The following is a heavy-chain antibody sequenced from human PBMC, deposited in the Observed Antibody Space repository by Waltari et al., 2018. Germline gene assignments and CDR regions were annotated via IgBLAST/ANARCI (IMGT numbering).Heavy chain of an antibody. CDR2: ISGSGGSK. Sequence: EVQLVESGGGLVQPGGSLRLSCAASGFTFSSYAMSWVRKAPGKGLEWVSAISGSGGSKYYADSVKGRFTISRDNSKNTLYLQMNSLRAEDTAVYYCANLLRGVWLQFAFDIWGQGTMVTVSS. J-gene: IGHJ3*02. CDR1: GFTFSSYA. D-gene: IGHD3-10*01. V-gene: IGHV3-23*04. CDR3: ANLLRGVWLQFAFDI.